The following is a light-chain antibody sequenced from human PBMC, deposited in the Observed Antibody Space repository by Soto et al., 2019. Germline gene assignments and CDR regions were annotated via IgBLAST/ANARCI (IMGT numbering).Light chain of an antibody. CDR2: DAS. Sequence: ETMMTQSPDTLSVSLGERATLSCRASQSVSSSYLAWYQQKPGQAPRLLIYDASNRATGIPARFGGSGSGTDFSLTISSLEPGDFAVYYCQQRSSWPLTFGGGTKVDI. CDR3: QQRSSWPLT. V-gene: IGKV3D-20*02. J-gene: IGKJ4*01. CDR1: QSVSSSY.